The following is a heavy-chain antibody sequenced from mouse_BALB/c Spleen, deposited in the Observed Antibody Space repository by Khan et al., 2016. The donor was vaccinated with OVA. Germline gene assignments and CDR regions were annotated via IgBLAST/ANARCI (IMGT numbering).Heavy chain of an antibody. CDR3: ARGDYNNTYVFGD. D-gene: IGHD2-13*01. V-gene: IGHV1-76*01. CDR1: GYIFTSYW. J-gene: IGHJ3*01. CDR2: LYPGTGSI. Sequence: QVQLKQSGAELVRPGASVKLSCKTSGYIFTSYWIHWVKQRSGQGLEWIARLYPGTGSIHYSEKFKGKVTLTADKSSSTAYMRLSSLKSEDSAVYFCARGDYNNTYVFGDWGQGTLVTVSA.